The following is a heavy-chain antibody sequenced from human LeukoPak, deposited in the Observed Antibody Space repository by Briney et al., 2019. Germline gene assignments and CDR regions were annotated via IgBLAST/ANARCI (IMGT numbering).Heavy chain of an antibody. V-gene: IGHV3-30*02. CDR2: VRSGGTDK. CDR3: AKDRDDYGDDC. CDR1: GFTFNNFG. D-gene: IGHD4-17*01. Sequence: PGGSLRLSCAASGFTFNNFGMHWIRQAPGKGLEWVALVRSGGTDKYYADSVKGRFTISRDNSKNMVYLQMNSLGVEDTAVYYCAKDRDDYGDDCWGQGILVTVST. J-gene: IGHJ4*02.